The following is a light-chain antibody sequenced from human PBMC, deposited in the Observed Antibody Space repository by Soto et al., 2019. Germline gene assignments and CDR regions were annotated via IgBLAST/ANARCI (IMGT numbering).Light chain of an antibody. CDR2: DVS. CDR1: SSDVGGYNY. V-gene: IGLV2-11*01. Sequence: QSALTQPRSVSGSPGQSVTISCTGTSSDVGGYNYVSWYQQHPGKAPKLMIYDVSKRPSGLPDRFSGSKSGNTASLTISGLQAEDEADYYCCSYAGSYTFTYVFGTGTQLTVL. CDR3: CSYAGSYTFTYV. J-gene: IGLJ1*01.